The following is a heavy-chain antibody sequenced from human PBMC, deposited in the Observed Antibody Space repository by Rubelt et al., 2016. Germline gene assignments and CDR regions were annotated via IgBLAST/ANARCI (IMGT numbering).Heavy chain of an antibody. CDR3: ARGYCSSANCLFNWFDP. V-gene: IGHV1-18*01. CDR1: GYTFTTYG. CDR2: IRTSNGNT. Sequence: QVQLVQSGAEVKKPGASVKVSCKAPGYTFTTYGISWVRQAPGPGLEWMGWIRTSNGNTNYAQKLQGRVTMTTDTSTSTAYMELRGLRSDDTAMYFCARGYCSSANCLFNWFDPWGQGTLVTVSS. J-gene: IGHJ5*02. D-gene: IGHD2-2*01.